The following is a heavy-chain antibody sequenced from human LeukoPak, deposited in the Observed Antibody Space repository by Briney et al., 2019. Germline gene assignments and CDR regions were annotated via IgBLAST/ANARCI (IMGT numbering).Heavy chain of an antibody. Sequence: ETLSLTCAFYGASFSGYYWRWIRQPPGKGLEWIGYIYYSGSTNYNPSLKSRVTTSVDTSKNQFSLKLSSVTAADTAVYYCARDTGTVVDYWGQGTLVTVSS. J-gene: IGHJ4*02. D-gene: IGHD4-23*01. CDR3: ARDTGTVVDY. V-gene: IGHV4-59*01. CDR1: GASFSGYY. CDR2: IYYSGST.